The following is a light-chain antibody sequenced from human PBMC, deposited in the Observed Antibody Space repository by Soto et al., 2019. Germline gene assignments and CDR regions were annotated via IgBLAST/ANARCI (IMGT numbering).Light chain of an antibody. CDR1: SSDVGRYNL. Sequence: QAASVSGSPGQSITISCTGTSSDVGRYNLVSWYQQHPGKAPKLMIYEVSKRPSGLSNRFSGSKSGNTASLTISGLQAEDEADYYCCSYAGSSTPLIFGTGTKLTVL. CDR2: EVS. V-gene: IGLV2-23*02. CDR3: CSYAGSSTPLI. J-gene: IGLJ1*01.